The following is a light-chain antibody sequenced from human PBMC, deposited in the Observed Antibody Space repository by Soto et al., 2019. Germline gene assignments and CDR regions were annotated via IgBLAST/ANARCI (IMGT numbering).Light chain of an antibody. CDR1: QSVSSSSY. J-gene: IGKJ2*01. Sequence: EIVLTQSPGTLSLSPRERATLSCRASQSVSSSSYLAWYQQKPGQAPRLLIYGASSRATGIPDRFSGSGSATDFTLTISRLEPEDFAVYYCRQYGSSPSYTCGQGTKLEIK. CDR3: RQYGSSPSYT. V-gene: IGKV3-20*01. CDR2: GAS.